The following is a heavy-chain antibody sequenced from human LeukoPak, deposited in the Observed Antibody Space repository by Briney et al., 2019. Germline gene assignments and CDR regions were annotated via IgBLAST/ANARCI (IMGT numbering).Heavy chain of an antibody. CDR2: ISYSGST. D-gene: IGHD3-22*01. CDR3: ARGVGSGGYYGSSHWHLDL. V-gene: IGHV4-59*01. CDR1: GGSISSYF. J-gene: IGHJ2*01. Sequence: PSETLSLTCTGSGGSISSYFWNWVRQPPGKGLEWIGYISYSGSTSYNSSFNSRVTISLDTSKKQVSLKLSFVTAADTAVYFCARGVGSGGYYGSSHWHLDLWGRGTLVTVSS.